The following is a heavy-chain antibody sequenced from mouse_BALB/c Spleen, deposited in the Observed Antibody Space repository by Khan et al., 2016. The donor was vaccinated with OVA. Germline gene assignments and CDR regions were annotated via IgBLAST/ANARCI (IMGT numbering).Heavy chain of an antibody. V-gene: IGHV14-3*02. CDR1: GFNIKDTY. CDR2: IDPANGNT. D-gene: IGHD2-1*01. J-gene: IGHJ4*01. Sequence: VQLQQSGAELVKPGASVKLSCTASGFNIKDTYMHWVKQRPEQGLEWIGRIDPANGNTKYDPKFQGKATITADTSSNTAYLQLSSLTSEDTAVYYGARDGNFFYAMDYWGQGTSVTVSS. CDR3: ARDGNFFYAMDY.